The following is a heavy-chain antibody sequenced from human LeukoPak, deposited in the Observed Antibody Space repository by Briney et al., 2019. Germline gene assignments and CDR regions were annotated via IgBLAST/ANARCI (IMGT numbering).Heavy chain of an antibody. CDR1: GYTFTTYG. D-gene: IGHD2-21*02. V-gene: IGHV1-18*01. CDR2: ISAYTGNT. CDR3: ASLYCGGDCYPWGAFDI. Sequence: ASVKVSCKASGYTFTTYGIGWVRQAPGQGLEWKGWISAYTGNTNYAQKFQGRVTMTTDTSTSTAYMELRSLRSDDTAVYYCASLYCGGDCYPWGAFDIWGQGTMVTVSS. J-gene: IGHJ3*02.